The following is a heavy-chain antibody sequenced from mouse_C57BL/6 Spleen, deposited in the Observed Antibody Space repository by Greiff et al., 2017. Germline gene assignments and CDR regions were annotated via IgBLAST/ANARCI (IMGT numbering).Heavy chain of an antibody. CDR1: GYTFTSYW. J-gene: IGHJ2*01. V-gene: IGHV1-64*01. Sequence: QVQLQQPGAELVKPGASVKLSCKASGYTFTSYWMHWVKQRPGQGLEWIGVINPGSGGTNYNEKFKGKATLTADKSSSTAYMQLSSLTSEDSAVYFCARGVTTVVEFFDYWGQGTTRTVSS. CDR3: ARGVTTVVEFFDY. D-gene: IGHD1-1*01. CDR2: INPGSGGT.